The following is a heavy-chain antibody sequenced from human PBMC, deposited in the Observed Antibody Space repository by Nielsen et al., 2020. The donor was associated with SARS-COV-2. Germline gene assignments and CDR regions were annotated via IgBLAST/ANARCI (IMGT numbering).Heavy chain of an antibody. CDR2: INHSGSI. CDR1: GGSFSGYY. Sequence: SETLSLTCAVYGGSFSGYYWSWIRQPPGKGLEWIGEINHSGSINYNPSLKSRVTISVDTSKNQFSLKLSSVTAADTAVYYCATRTTVTTGCNYWGQGTLVTVSS. D-gene: IGHD4-17*01. CDR3: ATRTTVTTGCNY. V-gene: IGHV4-34*01. J-gene: IGHJ4*02.